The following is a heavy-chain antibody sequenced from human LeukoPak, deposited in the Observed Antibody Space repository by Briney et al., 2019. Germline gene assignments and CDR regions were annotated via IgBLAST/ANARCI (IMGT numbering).Heavy chain of an antibody. CDR1: GFTFDDYA. J-gene: IGHJ5*02. CDR2: ISWNSGSI. Sequence: GRSLRLSCAASGFTFDDYAMHWVRQAPGKGLEWVSRISWNSGSIGYADSVKGRFTISRDNAKNSLYLQMNSLRAEDTALYYCAGKGITGTSGWFDPWGQGTLVTVSS. V-gene: IGHV3-9*01. D-gene: IGHD1-7*01. CDR3: AGKGITGTSGWFDP.